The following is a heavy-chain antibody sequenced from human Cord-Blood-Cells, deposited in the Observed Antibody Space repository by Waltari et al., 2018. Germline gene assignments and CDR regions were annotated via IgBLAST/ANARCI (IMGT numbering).Heavy chain of an antibody. Sequence: QVQLQESGPGLVKPSGTLSLTCAVSGGSISSSNWWSWVRQPPGKGLEWMGEIYHSGSTNNNPSLKSRVTISVDKSKNQFSLKLSSVTAADTAVYYCARTNSGSYSGDAFDIWGQGTMVTVSS. V-gene: IGHV4-4*02. CDR3: ARTNSGSYSGDAFDI. J-gene: IGHJ3*02. D-gene: IGHD1-26*01. CDR2: IYHSGST. CDR1: GGSISSSNW.